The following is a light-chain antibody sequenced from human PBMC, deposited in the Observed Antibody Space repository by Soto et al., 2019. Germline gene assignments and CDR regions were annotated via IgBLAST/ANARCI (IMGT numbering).Light chain of an antibody. CDR2: VAS. V-gene: IGKV1-12*01. CDR1: QGISSW. Sequence: DIRMTQSPSSVSASVGDRVIITCRASQGISSWLAWYQQKPGKAPKLLIQVASSLQSGVPSRFSGTGSGKDFTLTISSLQPEDVASYYCQQALNFPLTFGQGTKVEIK. CDR3: QQALNFPLT. J-gene: IGKJ1*01.